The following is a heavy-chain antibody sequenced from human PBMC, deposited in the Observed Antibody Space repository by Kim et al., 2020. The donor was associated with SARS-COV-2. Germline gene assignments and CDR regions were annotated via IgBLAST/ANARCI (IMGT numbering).Heavy chain of an antibody. CDR3: ARRGVGGTAFDI. V-gene: IGHV5-51*01. CDR1: GYSFTNYW. J-gene: IGHJ3*02. D-gene: IGHD3-10*01. CDR2: IYPRDSDT. Sequence: GESLKISCMGSGYSFTNYWIGWVRQMPGKGLEWMGIIYPRDSDTKYSPSFQGQVTISGDKSIRTAYLQWTSLKASDTAIYYCARRGVGGTAFDIWGQGKVVTVTS.